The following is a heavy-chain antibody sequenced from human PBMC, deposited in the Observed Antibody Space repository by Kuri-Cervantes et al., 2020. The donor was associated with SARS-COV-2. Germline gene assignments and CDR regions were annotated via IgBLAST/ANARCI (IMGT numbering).Heavy chain of an antibody. D-gene: IGHD6-19*01. J-gene: IGHJ6*02. CDR1: GFTFSSYG. V-gene: IGHV3-33*01. CDR2: IWYDGSNK. Sequence: GGSLRLSCAASGFTFSSYGMHRVRQAPGKRLEWVAVIWYDGSNKYYADSVKGRFTISRDNSKNTLYLQMNSLRAEDTAVYYCARVGRQQWLVGSLGYYGMDVWGQGTTVTVSS. CDR3: ARVGRQQWLVGSLGYYGMDV.